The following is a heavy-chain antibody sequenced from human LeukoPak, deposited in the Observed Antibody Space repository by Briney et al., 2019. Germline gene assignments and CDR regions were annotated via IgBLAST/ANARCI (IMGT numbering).Heavy chain of an antibody. V-gene: IGHV4-39*02. CDR3: ARDLAAAEDRAPPDY. J-gene: IGHJ4*02. D-gene: IGHD6-13*01. CDR1: GGSISSSSYY. Sequence: SETLSLTCTVSGGSISSSSYYWGWTRQPPGKGLEWIGSIYYSGSTYYNPSLKSRVTISVDTSKNQFSLKLSSVTAADTAVYYCARDLAAAEDRAPPDYWGQGTLVTVSS. CDR2: IYYSGST.